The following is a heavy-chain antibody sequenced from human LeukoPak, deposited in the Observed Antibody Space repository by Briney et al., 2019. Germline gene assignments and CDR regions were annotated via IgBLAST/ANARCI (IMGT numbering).Heavy chain of an antibody. CDR1: GFTFTSSA. J-gene: IGHJ6*03. CDR3: AADVSVVVPAANTHYYMDV. D-gene: IGHD2-2*01. V-gene: IGHV1-58*02. Sequence: SVKVSCKASGFTFTSSAMQWVRQALGQRLEWIGWIVVGSGNTNYAQKFQERVTITRDMSTSTAYMELSSLRSEDTAVYYCAADVSVVVPAANTHYYMDVWGKGTTVTVSS. CDR2: IVVGSGNT.